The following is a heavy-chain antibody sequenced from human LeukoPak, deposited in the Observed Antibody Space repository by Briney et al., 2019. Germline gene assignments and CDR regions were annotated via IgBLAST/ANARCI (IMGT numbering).Heavy chain of an antibody. CDR2: IYYSGNT. CDR1: GGSISSNSYY. Sequence: SETLSLTCAVSGGSISSNSYYWVWVRQSPGKGLEWIGAIYYSGNTYYSPSLKSRVTISADTSKNQFSLNLSAVTAADAATYYCARRVATNYYYNYYGLDVWGQGTTVTVSS. J-gene: IGHJ6*02. V-gene: IGHV4-39*01. CDR3: ARRVATNYYYNYYGLDV.